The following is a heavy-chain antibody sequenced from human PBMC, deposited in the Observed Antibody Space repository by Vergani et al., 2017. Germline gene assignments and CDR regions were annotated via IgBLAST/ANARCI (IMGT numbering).Heavy chain of an antibody. CDR1: GGTFSSYA. J-gene: IGHJ6*02. CDR2: IIPIFGTA. Sequence: QVQLVQSGAEVKKPGSSVKVSCKASGGTFSSYAISWVRQAPGQGLEWMGGIIPIFGTANYAQKFQGRVTITADESTSTGYMELSSLRSEDTAVYYCARINLPLLAADGTTYYYSGMDVWGQGTTVTVSS. D-gene: IGHD6-13*01. V-gene: IGHV1-69*12. CDR3: ARINLPLLAADGTTYYYSGMDV.